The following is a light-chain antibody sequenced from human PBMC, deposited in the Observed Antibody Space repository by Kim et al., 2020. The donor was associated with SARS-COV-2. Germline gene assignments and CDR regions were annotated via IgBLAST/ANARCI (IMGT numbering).Light chain of an antibody. CDR1: QSVLYSSNNKNY. CDR3: QQYYSTTYT. J-gene: IGKJ2*01. V-gene: IGKV4-1*01. Sequence: DIVMTQSPDSLAVSLGERATINCKSSQSVLYSSNNKNYLAWYQQKPGQPPKLLIYWASTRESGVPDRFSGSGSGTDFTLTISSLQAEDVGVYDCQQYYSTTYTFGQGTKLEI. CDR2: WAS.